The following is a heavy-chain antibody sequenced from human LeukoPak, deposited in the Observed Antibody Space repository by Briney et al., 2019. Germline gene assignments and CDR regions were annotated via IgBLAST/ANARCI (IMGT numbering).Heavy chain of an antibody. CDR2: ISSSSSYI. CDR3: ARDLKITIFGVVIMDYYYMDV. D-gene: IGHD3-3*01. V-gene: IGHV3-21*01. Sequence: GGSLRLSCAASGFTFSSYSMNWVRQAPGKGLEWVSSISSSSSYIYYADSVKGRFTISRDNAKNSLYLQMNSLRAEDTAVYYCARDLKITIFGVVIMDYYYMDVWGKGTTVTVSS. CDR1: GFTFSSYS. J-gene: IGHJ6*03.